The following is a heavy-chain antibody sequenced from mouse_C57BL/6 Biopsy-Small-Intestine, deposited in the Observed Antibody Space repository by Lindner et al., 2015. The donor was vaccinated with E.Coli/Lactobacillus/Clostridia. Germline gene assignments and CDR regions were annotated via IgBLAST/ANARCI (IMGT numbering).Heavy chain of an antibody. V-gene: IGHV1-82*01. CDR3: ARGDGYYSDY. Sequence: VQLQESGPELVKPGASVKISCKGYGDVFRNSWMNWMKQRPGKGLEWIGRIYPGDGDTNYNGKFKDKATLTADKSSTTAYIELSSLTSEDSAVYFCARGDGYYSDYWGQGTTLTVSS. J-gene: IGHJ2*01. CDR2: IYPGDGDT. D-gene: IGHD2-3*01. CDR1: GDVFRNSW.